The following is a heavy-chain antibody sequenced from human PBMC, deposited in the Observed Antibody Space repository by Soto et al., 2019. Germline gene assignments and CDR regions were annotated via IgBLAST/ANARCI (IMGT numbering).Heavy chain of an antibody. CDR2: ISAYNGNT. CDR1: GYTFTSYG. J-gene: IGHJ5*02. V-gene: IGHV1-18*01. CDR3: AREGVTIFGVVNNWFDP. D-gene: IGHD3-3*01. Sequence: GVSVKVSCKASGYTFTSYGISWVRQATGQGLEWMGWISAYNGNTNYAQKLQGRVTMTTDTSTSTAYMELRSLRSDDTAVYYCAREGVTIFGVVNNWFDPWGQGTLVTVSS.